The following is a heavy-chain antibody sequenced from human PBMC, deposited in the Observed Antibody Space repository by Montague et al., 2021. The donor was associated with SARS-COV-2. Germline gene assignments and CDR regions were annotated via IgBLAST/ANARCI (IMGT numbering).Heavy chain of an antibody. Sequence: SETLSLTCAVYDGSFSDYSWTWIRQPPGKRLEWIGEINHRGSTNXNPSLKSRVTISVDTSKNQFSLKMTSVTAADTAVYYCARGRQHINMVVVVVTGGEYYFDFWGQGTLVAVSS. V-gene: IGHV4-34*01. CDR1: DGSFSDYS. CDR2: INHRGST. D-gene: IGHD3-22*01. CDR3: ARGRQHINMVVVVVTGGEYYFDF. J-gene: IGHJ4*02.